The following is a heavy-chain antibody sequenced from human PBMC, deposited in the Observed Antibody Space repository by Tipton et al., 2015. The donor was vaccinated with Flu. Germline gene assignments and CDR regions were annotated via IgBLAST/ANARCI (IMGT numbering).Heavy chain of an antibody. D-gene: IGHD6-13*01. CDR3: ARGIMAAAEFDY. CDR2: IYYSGST. CDR1: GGSISSYY. J-gene: IGHJ4*02. Sequence: LRLSCTVSGGSISSYYWSWIRQPPGKGLEWIGYIYYSGSTNYNPSLKSRVTISVDTSKNQFSLKLSSVTAADTAVYYCARGIMAAAEFDYWGQGTLVTVSS. V-gene: IGHV4-59*01.